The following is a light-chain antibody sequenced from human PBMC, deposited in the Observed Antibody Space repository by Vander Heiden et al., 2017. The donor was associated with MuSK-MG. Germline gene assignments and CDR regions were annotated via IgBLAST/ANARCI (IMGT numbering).Light chain of an antibody. CDR1: QGITSY. CDR3: RQIKSYPLT. Sequence: DIQLTQSPSFLSASVGDRVTITCRASQGITSYLAWYQQKPGKAPNLLIYATSTLQSGVPSRFSGSGSGTEYTLTISSLQPEDFATYYCRQIKSYPLTFGGGTKVEIK. J-gene: IGKJ4*01. V-gene: IGKV1-9*01. CDR2: ATS.